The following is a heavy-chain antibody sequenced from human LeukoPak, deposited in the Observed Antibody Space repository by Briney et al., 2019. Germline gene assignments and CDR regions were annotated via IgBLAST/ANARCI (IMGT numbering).Heavy chain of an antibody. V-gene: IGHV4-39*07. D-gene: IGHD6-13*01. Sequence: SETLSLTCTVSGASISIISYYWGWIRQPPGKGLEWIGSIYYSGNTYYNPSLKSRVTISVDTSKNQFSLKLSSVTAADTAVYYCLGTRIAAAGTSYYYYYMDVWGKGTTVTISS. J-gene: IGHJ6*03. CDR2: IYYSGNT. CDR1: GASISIISYY. CDR3: LGTRIAAAGTSYYYYYMDV.